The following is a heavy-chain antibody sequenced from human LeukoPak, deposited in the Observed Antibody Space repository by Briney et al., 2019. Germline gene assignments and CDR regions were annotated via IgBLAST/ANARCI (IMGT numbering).Heavy chain of an antibody. CDR1: GYTFTSYV. J-gene: IGHJ4*02. CDR3: ARGASYYYGSGSEIGY. D-gene: IGHD3-10*01. Sequence: ATVKVSCKTSGYTFTSYVIIWLRQAPGQGLEWMGWFSAHNGYTHYAQKLQGRVTMTTDTSTSTAYMELRSLRSDDTAVYYCARGASYYYGSGSEIGYWGQGTLVTVSS. CDR2: FSAHNGYT. V-gene: IGHV1-18*01.